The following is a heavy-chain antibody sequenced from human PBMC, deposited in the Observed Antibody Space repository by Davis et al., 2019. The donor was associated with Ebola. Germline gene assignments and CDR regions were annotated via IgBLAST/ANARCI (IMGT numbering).Heavy chain of an antibody. CDR3: ARDSFLWWPYSYYGMDV. D-gene: IGHD2/OR15-2a*01. CDR1: GYTFTSYG. J-gene: IGHJ6*02. Sequence: ASVKVSCKASGYTFTSYGISWVRQAPGQGLELMGWISAYNGNTNYAQKLQGRVTMTTDTSTSTAYMELRSLRSDDTAVYYCARDSFLWWPYSYYGMDVWGQGTTVTVSS. V-gene: IGHV1-18*01. CDR2: ISAYNGNT.